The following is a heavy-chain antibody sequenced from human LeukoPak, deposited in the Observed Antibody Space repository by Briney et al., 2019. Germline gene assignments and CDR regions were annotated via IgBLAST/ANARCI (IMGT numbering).Heavy chain of an antibody. D-gene: IGHD6-19*01. CDR3: ARRGIAVAGTVAFDI. CDR2: IYYSGST. J-gene: IGHJ3*02. CDR1: GGSISSSSYY. V-gene: IGHV4-39*01. Sequence: PSETLSLTCTVSGGSISSSSYYWGWIRQPPGKGLEWIGSIYYSGSTYYNPSLKSRVTISVDTSKNQFSLKLSSVTAADTAVYYCARRGIAVAGTVAFDIWGQGTMVTVSS.